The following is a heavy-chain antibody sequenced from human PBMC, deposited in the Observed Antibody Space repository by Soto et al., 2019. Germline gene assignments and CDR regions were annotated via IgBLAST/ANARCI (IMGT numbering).Heavy chain of an antibody. Sequence: GGSLRLSCAASGFTFSSYGMHWVRQAPGKGLEWVAVIWYDGSNKYYADSVKGRFTISRDNSKNTLYLQMNSLRAEDTAVYYCARDRRRGYYYYYGMDVWGQGTTVTVSS. J-gene: IGHJ6*02. V-gene: IGHV3-33*01. CDR1: GFTFSSYG. CDR3: ARDRRRGYYYYYGMDV. D-gene: IGHD5-12*01. CDR2: IWYDGSNK.